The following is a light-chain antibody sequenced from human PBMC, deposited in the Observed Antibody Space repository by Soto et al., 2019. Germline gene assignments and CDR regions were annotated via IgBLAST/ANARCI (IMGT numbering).Light chain of an antibody. CDR1: ESIGDY. CDR2: AAS. V-gene: IGKV3-20*01. CDR3: QQYVTSPSIT. J-gene: IGKJ5*01. Sequence: IVLTQSPGALSLSPGDSATLSCWASESIGDYLAWYQQRPGQAPRLLIYAASRRASGTPHRFSGSGSERAFTLAISGLEPADFGVYYCQQYVTSPSITFGQGTRLEIK.